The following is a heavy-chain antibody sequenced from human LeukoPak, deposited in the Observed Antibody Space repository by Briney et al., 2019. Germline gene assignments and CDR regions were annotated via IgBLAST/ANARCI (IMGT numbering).Heavy chain of an antibody. D-gene: IGHD5-12*01. V-gene: IGHV1-18*01. CDR3: ARTSHYVGIAATIPYGIYYFDY. Sequence: ASVKVSCKASGYTFSVYGITWVRQAPGQGLEWMGWISAYNANTNFAQNLQGRVTMTTDTSTSTAYMELRSLRSDDTAVYYCARTSHYVGIAATIPYGIYYFDYWGQGTLVTVSS. CDR1: GYTFSVYG. J-gene: IGHJ4*02. CDR2: ISAYNANT.